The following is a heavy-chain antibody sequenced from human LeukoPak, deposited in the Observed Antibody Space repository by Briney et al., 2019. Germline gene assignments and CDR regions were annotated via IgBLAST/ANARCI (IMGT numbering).Heavy chain of an antibody. CDR2: ISGSGDRT. CDR3: AIREPIGY. D-gene: IGHD6-13*01. J-gene: IGHJ4*02. CDR1: GFSFANSV. V-gene: IGHV3-23*01. Sequence: GGSLRLSCAASGFSFANSVISWIRQAPGKGPEWASAISGSGDRTDYADSVRGRSTISRDNSKSTLYLQMNSLRVEDTAIYYCAIREPIGYWGQGSLVTVSP.